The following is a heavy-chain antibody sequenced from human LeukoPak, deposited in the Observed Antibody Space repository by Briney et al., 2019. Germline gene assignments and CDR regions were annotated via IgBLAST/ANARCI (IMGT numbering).Heavy chain of an antibody. D-gene: IGHD3-22*01. CDR1: GFTFSSYS. V-gene: IGHV4-39*07. CDR2: IYYSGTT. CDR3: ARETYYYDSSGYYRVLEHDAFDI. Sequence: GSLRLSCAASGFTFSSYSMNWVRQPPGKGLECIGSIYYSGTTYYNPSLKSRVTISVDTSKNQFSLKLSSVTAADTAVYYCARETYYYDSSGYYRVLEHDAFDIWGQGTMVTVSS. J-gene: IGHJ3*02.